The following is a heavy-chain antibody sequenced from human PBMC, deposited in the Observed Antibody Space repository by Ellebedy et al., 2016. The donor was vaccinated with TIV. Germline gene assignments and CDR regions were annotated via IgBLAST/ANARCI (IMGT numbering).Heavy chain of an antibody. Sequence: GESLKIPCAASGFPFSSHDMHWVRQPTGKGLEWVSGITSAGDTYYLSSVKGRFIISRDSAKNSLYLQMNSLRAEDTAVYYCARATSGFDYWGQGALATVSS. CDR1: GFPFSSHD. V-gene: IGHV3-13*01. CDR2: ITSAGDT. D-gene: IGHD5-24*01. CDR3: ARATSGFDY. J-gene: IGHJ4*02.